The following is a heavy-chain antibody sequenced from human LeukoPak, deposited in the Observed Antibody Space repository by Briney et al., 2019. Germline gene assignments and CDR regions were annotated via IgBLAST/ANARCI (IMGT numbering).Heavy chain of an antibody. D-gene: IGHD3-3*01. CDR1: GGSFSGYY. Sequence: KASETLSLTCAVYGGSFSGYYWSWIRQPPGKGLEWIGEINHSGSTNYNPSLKSRVTISVDTSKNQFSLKLSSVTAADTAVYYCARVGPYYDFWSGYPYGMDVWGQGTAVTVSS. V-gene: IGHV4-34*01. CDR2: INHSGST. CDR3: ARVGPYYDFWSGYPYGMDV. J-gene: IGHJ6*02.